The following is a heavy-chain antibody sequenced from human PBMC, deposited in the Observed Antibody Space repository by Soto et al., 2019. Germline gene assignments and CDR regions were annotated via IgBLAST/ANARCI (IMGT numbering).Heavy chain of an antibody. CDR2: INPSGGST. J-gene: IGHJ6*02. CDR1: GYTFTSYY. Sequence: ASVKVSCKASGYTFTSYYMHWVRQAPGQGLEWMGIINPSGGSTSYAQRFQGRVTMTRDTSTSTVYMELSSLRSEDTAVYYCASYSYGYYYYYGMDVWGQGTTVTVSS. CDR3: ASYSYGYYYYYGMDV. V-gene: IGHV1-46*01. D-gene: IGHD5-18*01.